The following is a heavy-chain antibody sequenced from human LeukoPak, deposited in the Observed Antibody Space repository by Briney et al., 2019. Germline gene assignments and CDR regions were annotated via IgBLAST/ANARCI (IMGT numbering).Heavy chain of an antibody. J-gene: IGHJ4*02. D-gene: IGHD6-19*01. CDR1: GFTFSSYA. Sequence: PGGSLRLSCAASGFTFSSYAMSWVRQAPGKGLEWVSAISGSGGSTYYADSVKGRFTISRDNSKNTLYLQMNSLRAEDKAVYYCAKDLTYGSSGQSDYWGQGTLVTVSS. CDR2: ISGSGGST. V-gene: IGHV3-23*01. CDR3: AKDLTYGSSGQSDY.